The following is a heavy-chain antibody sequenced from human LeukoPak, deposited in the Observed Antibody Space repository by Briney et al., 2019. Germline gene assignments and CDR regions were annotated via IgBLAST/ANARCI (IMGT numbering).Heavy chain of an antibody. V-gene: IGHV3-21*01. CDR3: ARDSNDSGTYYYMDV. D-gene: IGHD3-10*01. Sequence: GGSLRLSCAGSGFTFRTYSMNWVRQAPGKGLEWGSLISSSSNYKYYANSVKGRFTVSRDNAKNSLYLQIDSLRAGDTAVYYCARDSNDSGTYYYMDVWGKGTTVTVSS. CDR2: ISSSSNYK. J-gene: IGHJ6*03. CDR1: GFTFRTYS.